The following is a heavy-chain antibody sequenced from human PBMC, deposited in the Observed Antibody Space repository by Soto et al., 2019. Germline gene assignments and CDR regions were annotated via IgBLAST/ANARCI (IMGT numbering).Heavy chain of an antibody. V-gene: IGHV3-53*01. CDR1: GFTVSSNY. CDR2: IYSGGST. Sequence: EVQLVESGGGLIQPGGSLRLSCAASGFTVSSNYMSWVRQAPGKGLEWVSVIYSGGSTYYADSVKGRFTISRDNSKNTLYHQMNSLRAEDTAEYYCATTYYYGSGKGAFDIWGQGTMVHVSS. D-gene: IGHD3-10*01. J-gene: IGHJ3*02. CDR3: ATTYYYGSGKGAFDI.